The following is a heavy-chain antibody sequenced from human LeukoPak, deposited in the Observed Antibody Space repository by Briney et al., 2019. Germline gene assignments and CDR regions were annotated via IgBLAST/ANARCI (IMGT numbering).Heavy chain of an antibody. D-gene: IGHD3-22*01. V-gene: IGHV1-2*02. CDR2: INPNSGGT. CDR3: ARVTPYYDSSGYHPVFGY. CDR1: GYTFTGYY. J-gene: IGHJ4*02. Sequence: ASVKVSCKASGYTFTGYYMHWVRQALGQGLEWMGWINPNSGGTNYAQKFQGRVTMTRDTSISTAYMELSRLRSDDTAVYYCARVTPYYDSSGYHPVFGYWGQGTLVTVSS.